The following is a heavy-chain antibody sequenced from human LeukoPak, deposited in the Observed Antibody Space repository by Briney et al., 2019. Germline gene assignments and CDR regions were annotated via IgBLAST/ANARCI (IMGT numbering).Heavy chain of an antibody. CDR2: IYHSGST. D-gene: IGHD6-19*01. CDR1: GYSISSGYY. V-gene: IGHV4-38-2*02. J-gene: IGHJ5*02. Sequence: SETLSLTCTVSGYSISSGYYWGWIRQPPGKGLEWIGSIYHSGSTYYNPSLKSRVTISVDTSKNQFSLKLSSVTAADTAVYYCARPPYSSGLGGNWFDPWGQGTLVTVPS. CDR3: ARPPYSSGLGGNWFDP.